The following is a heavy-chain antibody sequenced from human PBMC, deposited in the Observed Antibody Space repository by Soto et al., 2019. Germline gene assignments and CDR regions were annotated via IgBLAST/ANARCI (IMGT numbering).Heavy chain of an antibody. CDR1: GGPISGADYY. CDR2: IYYSGVT. Sequence: SETLSLTCTVSGGPISGADYYWSWVRQSPGKGLESIGHIYYSGVTKYNPSLKSRLSISVDTSTNQFSLKLTSVTAADTAVYYCARGDFVESIPGSWFDPWGQGILVTVSS. V-gene: IGHV4-30-4*01. D-gene: IGHD3-10*01. J-gene: IGHJ5*02. CDR3: ARGDFVESIPGSWFDP.